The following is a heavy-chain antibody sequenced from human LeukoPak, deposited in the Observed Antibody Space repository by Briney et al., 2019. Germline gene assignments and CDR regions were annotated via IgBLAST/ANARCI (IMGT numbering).Heavy chain of an antibody. D-gene: IGHD6-19*01. CDR3: AREPIAVAGLGYYYYYMDV. V-gene: IGHV1-2*02. CDR2: VNPTSGGT. J-gene: IGHJ6*03. Sequence: ASVKVSCKASGYTFTGYYMHWVRQAPGQGLEWMGWVNPTSGGTNYAQKFQGRVTMTRDTSISTAYMELSRLRSDDTAVYYCAREPIAVAGLGYYYYYMDVWGKGTTVTISS. CDR1: GYTFTGYY.